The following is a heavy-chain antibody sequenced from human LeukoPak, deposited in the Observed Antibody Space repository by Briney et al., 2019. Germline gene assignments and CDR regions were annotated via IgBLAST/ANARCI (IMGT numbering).Heavy chain of an antibody. Sequence: NSSETLSLTCTVSGGSISSGSYYWNWIRQPAGKGLEWIGRIYTSGSTNYNPSLKSRVTISVDTSKNQFSLKLSSVTAADTAVYYCARDYYDSSGSSYYYYYMDVWGKGTTVTISS. J-gene: IGHJ6*03. V-gene: IGHV4-61*02. CDR2: IYTSGST. D-gene: IGHD3-22*01. CDR1: GGSISSGSYY. CDR3: ARDYYDSSGSSYYYYYMDV.